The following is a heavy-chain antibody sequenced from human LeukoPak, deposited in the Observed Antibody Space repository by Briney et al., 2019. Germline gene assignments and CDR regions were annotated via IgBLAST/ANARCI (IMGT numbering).Heavy chain of an antibody. CDR2: KYSGGST. Sequence: PGGSLRLSCTASGFTVRSNYMSWVRQSPRKGLEWVSIKYSGGSTDYADSVKGRFIISRDHSKNTLYLQMNSLRAEDTAVYYCARDRYCSGGSCYGDAFDLWGQGTMVTVSS. J-gene: IGHJ3*01. V-gene: IGHV3-53*01. D-gene: IGHD2-15*01. CDR3: ARDRYCSGGSCYGDAFDL. CDR1: GFTVRSNY.